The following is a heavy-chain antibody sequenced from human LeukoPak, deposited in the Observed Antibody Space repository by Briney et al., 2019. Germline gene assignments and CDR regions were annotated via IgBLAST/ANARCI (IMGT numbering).Heavy chain of an antibody. V-gene: IGHV1-2*02. Sequence: ASLRVPCTASGYTFTGYYMHWVRQAPGQGLEWMGWIDPNSGDTKYAKKFKGRVTMTRDTSISTAYMELSRLRSDDTAVYYCATQRGSYVWGTDFDYWGQGTLVTVSS. CDR3: ATQRGSYVWGTDFDY. J-gene: IGHJ4*02. CDR2: IDPNSGDT. CDR1: GYTFTGYY. D-gene: IGHD3-16*01.